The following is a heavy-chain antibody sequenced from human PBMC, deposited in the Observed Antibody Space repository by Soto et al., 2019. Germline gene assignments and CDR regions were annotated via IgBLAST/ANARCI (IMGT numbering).Heavy chain of an antibody. J-gene: IGHJ4*02. CDR1: GYSFTASG. Sequence: ASVKVSCKASGYSFTASGLSCVRQAPGQGLDWKGWTRIYNGHTVYSPQFPGRVVMTADTSADTAYLELKSLRPDDAALYYCARWDDYGASAQYHFEQWGQGTLVPVAS. CDR3: ARWDDYGASAQYHFEQ. D-gene: IGHD4-17*01. V-gene: IGHV1-18*01. CDR2: TRIYNGHT.